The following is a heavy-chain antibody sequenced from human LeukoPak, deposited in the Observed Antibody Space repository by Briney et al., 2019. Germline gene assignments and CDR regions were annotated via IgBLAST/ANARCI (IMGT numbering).Heavy chain of an antibody. D-gene: IGHD6-6*01. Sequence: PSGTLSLTCAVSGGSISSSNWWSWVRQPPGKGLEWIGEIYHSGSTNYSPSLKSRVTISADTSKNQFSLKLSSVTAADTAVYYCARQRVEYTRIYYFDYWGQGSLVTVSS. CDR2: IYHSGST. V-gene: IGHV4-4*02. J-gene: IGHJ4*02. CDR1: GGSISSSNW. CDR3: ARQRVEYTRIYYFDY.